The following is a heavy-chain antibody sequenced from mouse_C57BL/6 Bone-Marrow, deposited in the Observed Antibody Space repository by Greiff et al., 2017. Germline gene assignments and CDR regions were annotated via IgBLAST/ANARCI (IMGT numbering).Heavy chain of an antibody. CDR2: INPSNGGT. D-gene: IGHD1-1*01. CDR1: GYTFTSYW. V-gene: IGHV1-53*01. J-gene: IGHJ1*03. CDR3: ARETVVATRCFGV. Sequence: QVQLQQPGTELVKPGASVKLSCKASGYTFTSYWMHWVKQRPGQGLEWIGNINPSNGGTNYNEKFKSKATLTVDKSYITAYMQLSSLTSEDAAVYYCARETVVATRCFGVWGTRATVTCSS.